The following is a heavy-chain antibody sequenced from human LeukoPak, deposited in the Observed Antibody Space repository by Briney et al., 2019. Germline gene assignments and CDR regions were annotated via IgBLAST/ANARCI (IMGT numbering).Heavy chain of an antibody. V-gene: IGHV3-23*03. J-gene: IGHJ4*02. CDR3: ATYRQVLLPFES. Sequence: GGSLRLSCAASGFTFSSYGMSWVRQAPGKGLEWVSVIYSGGSTYYADSVKGRFTISRDNSKNTLYLQMNSLRAEDTAIYYCATYRQVLLPFESWGQGTLVTVSS. D-gene: IGHD2/OR15-2a*01. CDR2: IYSGGST. CDR1: GFTFSSYG.